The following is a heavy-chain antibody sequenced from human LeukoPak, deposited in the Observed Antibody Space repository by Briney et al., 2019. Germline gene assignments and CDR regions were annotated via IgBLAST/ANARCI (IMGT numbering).Heavy chain of an antibody. CDR2: ISGSGGST. CDR1: GFTFSSYA. Sequence: GGSLRLSCAASGFTFSSYAMSWARQAPGKGLEWVSAISGSGGSTYYADSVKGRFTISRDNSKNTLYLQMNSLRAEDTAVYYCAKDPFFGDYYYYYMDVWGKGTTVTVSS. CDR3: AKDPFFGDYYYYYMDV. V-gene: IGHV3-23*01. D-gene: IGHD3-10*01. J-gene: IGHJ6*03.